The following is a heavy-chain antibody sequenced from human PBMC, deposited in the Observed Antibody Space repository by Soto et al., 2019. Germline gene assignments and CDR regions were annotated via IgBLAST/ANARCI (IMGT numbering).Heavy chain of an antibody. CDR2: INHSGST. CDR3: VSGKTRTARPSLRYYYYGLDV. V-gene: IGHV4-34*01. D-gene: IGHD6-6*01. J-gene: IGHJ6*02. CDR1: GGSFSGYY. Sequence: SEPLSLTCTIYGGSFSGYYWSWIRQPPGKGLEWIGEINHSGSTSYSPSLKRRVSISVDTSKDKFSLNLSSVTAADTAVYYCVSGKTRTARPSLRYYYYGLDVWGQGTTVTVSS.